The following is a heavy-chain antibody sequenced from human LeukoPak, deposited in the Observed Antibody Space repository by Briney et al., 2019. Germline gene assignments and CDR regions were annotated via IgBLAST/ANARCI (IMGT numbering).Heavy chain of an antibody. CDR1: GGSISSYY. CDR2: IYYSGST. V-gene: IGHV4-39*07. Sequence: SETLSLTCTVSGGSISSYYWGWIRQPPGKGLEWIGSIYYSGSTYYNPSLKSRVTISVDTSKNQFSLKLSSVTAADTAVYYCAKDTLYYYDSAFDYWGQGTLVTVSS. D-gene: IGHD3-22*01. CDR3: AKDTLYYYDSAFDY. J-gene: IGHJ4*02.